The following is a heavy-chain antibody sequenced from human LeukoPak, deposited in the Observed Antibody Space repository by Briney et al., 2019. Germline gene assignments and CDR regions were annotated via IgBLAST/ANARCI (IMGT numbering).Heavy chain of an antibody. CDR3: ARDTSRDGYNVDY. Sequence: ASVKVSCKASGYTFTGYYTHWVRQAPGQGLEWMGWINPNSAGTNYAQKFQGRVTMTRDTSISTAYMELSRLRSDDTAVYYCARDTSRDGYNVDYWGQGTLVTVSS. CDR1: GYTFTGYY. D-gene: IGHD5-24*01. V-gene: IGHV1-2*02. CDR2: INPNSAGT. J-gene: IGHJ4*02.